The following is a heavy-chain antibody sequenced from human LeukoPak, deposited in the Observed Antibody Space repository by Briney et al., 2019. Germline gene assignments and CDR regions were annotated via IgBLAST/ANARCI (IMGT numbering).Heavy chain of an antibody. J-gene: IGHJ4*02. CDR1: GFDFSSYA. CDR2: ISGSGGST. CDR3: ARDRRGLYGDYYFDY. Sequence: PGGSLRLSCVASGFDFSSYAMSWVRQAPGKGLEWVSAISGSGGSTYYADSVKGRFTISRDNSKNTLYLQMDSLRAEDTAVYYCARDRRGLYGDYYFDYWGQGTLVTVSS. D-gene: IGHD4-17*01. V-gene: IGHV3-23*01.